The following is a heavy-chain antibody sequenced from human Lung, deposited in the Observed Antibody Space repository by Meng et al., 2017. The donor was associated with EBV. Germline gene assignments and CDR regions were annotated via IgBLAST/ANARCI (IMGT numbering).Heavy chain of an antibody. CDR1: GYTFTGYY. CDR2: INPNSGAT. D-gene: IGHD2-2*02. J-gene: IGHJ2*01. V-gene: IGHV1-2*06. Sequence: QVRGVQAGGGGKKPGASVKFSCKASGYTFTGYYMHWVRQAPGQGLEWMGRINPNSGATEYAQNFQGRVTMTRDTSISTAYMELSRLRSDDTAVYYCARDSRHCTSASCYSWYFDLWGRGTLVTVSS. CDR3: ARDSRHCTSASCYSWYFDL.